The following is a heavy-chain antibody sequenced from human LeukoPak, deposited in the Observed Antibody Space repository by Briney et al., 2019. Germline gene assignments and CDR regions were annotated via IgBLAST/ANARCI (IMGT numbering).Heavy chain of an antibody. CDR2: IYYSGAT. J-gene: IGHJ4*02. CDR3: AGGRTTATDLDY. Sequence: SETLSLTCTVSGGSISSYYWSWIRQPPGKGLEWIGYIYYSGATDYNPSLKSRVTISADTSKNQFSLKLNSVTAADTAVYYCAGGRTTATDLDYWGQGTLVTVSS. D-gene: IGHD4-17*01. CDR1: GGSISSYY. V-gene: IGHV4-59*01.